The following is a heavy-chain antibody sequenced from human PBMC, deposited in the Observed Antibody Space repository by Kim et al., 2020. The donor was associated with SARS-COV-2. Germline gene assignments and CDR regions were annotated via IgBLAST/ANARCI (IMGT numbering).Heavy chain of an antibody. V-gene: IGHV4-34*01. D-gene: IGHD2-15*01. Sequence: SETLSLTCAAYGGSFSGYYWSWIRQPPEKGLECIGEINYDGTTTYNPYLKSRVTTSIDTSKNQFSLNLNSVTAADTAVYYCARARPSSDGSCRIEFWGQGTPVTVSS. CDR2: INYDGTT. CDR1: GGSFSGYY. J-gene: IGHJ4*02. CDR3: ARARPSSDGSCRIEF.